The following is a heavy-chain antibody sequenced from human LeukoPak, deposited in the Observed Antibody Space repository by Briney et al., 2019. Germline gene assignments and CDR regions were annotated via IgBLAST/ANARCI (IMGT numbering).Heavy chain of an antibody. CDR1: GVTISSQA. J-gene: IGHJ4*02. V-gene: IGHV3-23*01. CDR2: IGSGGST. D-gene: IGHD3-10*01. CDR3: AKDRDLYYYGSGSPFDY. Sequence: PGGSLRLSCVASGVTISSQAMSWVRQAAGKGLEWVSTIGSGGSTYYADTVKGRFTISRDNSKNTLSLQMNSLRAEDTAVYYCAKDRDLYYYGSGSPFDYWGQGTLVTASS.